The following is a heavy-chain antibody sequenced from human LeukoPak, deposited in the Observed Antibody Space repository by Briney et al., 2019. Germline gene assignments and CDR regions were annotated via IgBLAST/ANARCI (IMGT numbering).Heavy chain of an antibody. Sequence: GGSLRLSCAASGFTFSSYWMHWVRQAPGKGLVWVSRINSDGSSTSYADSVKGRFTISRDNAKNTLYLQMNSLSGEDTAVYFCARDGVGTTLDYWGQGTLVTVSS. CDR1: GFTFSSYW. D-gene: IGHD1-26*01. V-gene: IGHV3-74*01. CDR3: ARDGVGTTLDY. J-gene: IGHJ4*02. CDR2: INSDGSST.